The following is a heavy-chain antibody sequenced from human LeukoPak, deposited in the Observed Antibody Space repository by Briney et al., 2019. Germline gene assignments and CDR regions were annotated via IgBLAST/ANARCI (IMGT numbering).Heavy chain of an antibody. D-gene: IGHD6-19*01. V-gene: IGHV1-18*01. CDR1: GYTFTSYG. Sequence: ASVKVSCKASGYTFTSYGISWVRQAPGQGLEWMGWISAYNGNTNYAQKLQGRVTMTTDTSTSTAYMELRSLRSDDTAVYYCARDLGYSSGWPGYYYYGMDVWGQGTTVIVSS. J-gene: IGHJ6*02. CDR3: ARDLGYSSGWPGYYYYGMDV. CDR2: ISAYNGNT.